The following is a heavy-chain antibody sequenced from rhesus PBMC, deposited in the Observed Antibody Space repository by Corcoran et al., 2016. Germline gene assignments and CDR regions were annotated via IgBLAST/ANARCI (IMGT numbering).Heavy chain of an antibody. D-gene: IGHD5-12*01. CDR3: TRSRGYSYSFPSYFDY. Sequence: EVQLVESGGGLVQPGGSLRLSCAASGFTFSSYDMSWVRQAPGKGLEWVSYISYTGKPKYYADSVKGRFTISRDNAKNSLSLQMSSLRAEDTAVYYCTRSRGYSYSFPSYFDYWGQGVLVTVSS. J-gene: IGHJ4*01. CDR2: ISYTGKPK. CDR1: GFTFSSYD. V-gene: IGHV3-136*01.